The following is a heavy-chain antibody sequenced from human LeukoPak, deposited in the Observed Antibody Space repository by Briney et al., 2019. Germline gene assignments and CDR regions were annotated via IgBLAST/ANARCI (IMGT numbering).Heavy chain of an antibody. J-gene: IGHJ3*02. CDR2: IYPGDSDT. D-gene: IGHD3-10*01. V-gene: IGHV5-51*01. CDR1: GYSFTSYW. CDR3: ARQEGYYGSGSFQYDAFDI. Sequence: GESLKISCKGSGYSFTSYWIGWVRQMPGKGLEWMGIIYPGDSDTRYSPSFQGQVTISADKSISTAYLQWSSLKASDTAMYYCARQEGYYGSGSFQYDAFDIWGQGTMVTVSS.